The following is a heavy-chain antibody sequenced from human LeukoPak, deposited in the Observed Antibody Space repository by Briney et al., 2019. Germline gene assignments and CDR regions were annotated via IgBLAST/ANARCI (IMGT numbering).Heavy chain of an antibody. CDR1: GFTVSSNY. CDR2: ICSGGST. CDR3: ARATTTRTRFDY. D-gene: IGHD4-17*01. Sequence: GGSLRLSCAASGFTVSSNYMSWVRQAPGKGLEWVSVICSGGSTYYADSVKGRFTISRDNSKNTLYLQMNSLRDEDTAVYFCARATTTRTRFDYWGQGTLVTVSS. V-gene: IGHV3-53*01. J-gene: IGHJ4*02.